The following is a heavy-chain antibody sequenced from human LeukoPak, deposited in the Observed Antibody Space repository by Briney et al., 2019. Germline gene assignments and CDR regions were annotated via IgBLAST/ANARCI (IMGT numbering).Heavy chain of an antibody. Sequence: SETLSLTCAVYGGSFSGYYWSWIRQPPGKGLEWIGYIYYSGSTNYNPSLKSRVTISVDTSKNQFSLKLSSVTAADTAVYYCARASYYYDSSGYFITRVAEYYFDYWGQGTLVTVSS. CDR1: GGSFSGYY. CDR3: ARASYYYDSSGYFITRVAEYYFDY. V-gene: IGHV4-59*01. D-gene: IGHD3-22*01. CDR2: IYYSGST. J-gene: IGHJ4*02.